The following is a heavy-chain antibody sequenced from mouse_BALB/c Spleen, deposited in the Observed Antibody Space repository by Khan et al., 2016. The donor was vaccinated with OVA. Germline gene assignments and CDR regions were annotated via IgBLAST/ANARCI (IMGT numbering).Heavy chain of an antibody. CDR1: GFTFSTYG. D-gene: IGHD1-1*01. Sequence: EVQLVESRGDLVKPGGSLKLSCAASGFTFSTYGMSWVRQTPDKRLEWVATISTGGSYTYSPDSVKGRFTISRDNAKNTLYLQRSSLKSEDTAMFYCARLAYYDDSEGFAYWGQGTLVTVSA. J-gene: IGHJ3*01. CDR3: ARLAYYDDSEGFAY. V-gene: IGHV5-6*01. CDR2: ISTGGSYT.